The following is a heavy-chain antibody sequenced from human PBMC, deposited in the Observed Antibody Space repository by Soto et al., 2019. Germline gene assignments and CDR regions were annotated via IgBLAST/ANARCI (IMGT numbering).Heavy chain of an antibody. Sequence: QVQLVQSGAEVKKPGASVKVSCKASGYTFTSYDINWVRQATGQGLEWMGWMNPNSGNTGYAQKFQGRVTMTRNTSTSTVYMELSSLRSEDAAVYYCARRGYSSSWYYYYYSGMDVWGQGTTVTVYS. D-gene: IGHD6-13*01. CDR1: GYTFTSYD. J-gene: IGHJ6*02. V-gene: IGHV1-8*01. CDR3: ARRGYSSSWYYYYYSGMDV. CDR2: MNPNSGNT.